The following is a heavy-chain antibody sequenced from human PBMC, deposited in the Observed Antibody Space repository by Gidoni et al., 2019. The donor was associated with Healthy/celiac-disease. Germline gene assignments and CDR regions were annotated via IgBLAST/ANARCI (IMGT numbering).Heavy chain of an antibody. J-gene: IGHJ4*02. CDR3: ARDRSQWLPQPDSFDY. D-gene: IGHD3-22*01. Sequence: QVQLVQSGAEVKKPGASVKVSCKASGYTFTSYYMHWVRQAPGQGLEWMGIINPSGGSTSYAQKFQGRVTMTRDTSTSTVYMELSSLRSEDTAVYYCARDRSQWLPQPDSFDYWGQGTLVTVSS. V-gene: IGHV1-46*01. CDR2: INPSGGST. CDR1: GYTFTSYY.